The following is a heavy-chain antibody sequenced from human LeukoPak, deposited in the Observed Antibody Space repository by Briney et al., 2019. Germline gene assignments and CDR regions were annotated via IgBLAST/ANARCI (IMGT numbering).Heavy chain of an antibody. D-gene: IGHD5-12*01. Sequence: SETLSLTCTVSGGSISNGDYYWSWIRQPPGKGLEWIGYIYYSGTTYYNPSLRSRVTISVDTSKNQFSQKLSSVTDADTAVYYCARQGVVATIRDFDYWGQGTLVTVSS. CDR1: GGSISNGDYY. V-gene: IGHV4-30-4*01. CDR2: IYYSGTT. CDR3: ARQGVVATIRDFDY. J-gene: IGHJ4*02.